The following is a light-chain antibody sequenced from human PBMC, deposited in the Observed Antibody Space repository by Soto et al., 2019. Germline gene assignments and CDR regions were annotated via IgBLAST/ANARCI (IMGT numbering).Light chain of an antibody. CDR1: QSLVHSDGNTY. V-gene: IGKV2-24*01. J-gene: IGKJ2*01. CDR2: MIS. Sequence: DIVLTQSPLSSPVTLGQPASISCRSSQSLVHSDGNTYLTWLQQRPGQPPRLLIYMISNRFSGIPDRFSGSGAGTDFTLEISRVEADEVEVYYCMQATQAYTFGQGTKLEIK. CDR3: MQATQAYT.